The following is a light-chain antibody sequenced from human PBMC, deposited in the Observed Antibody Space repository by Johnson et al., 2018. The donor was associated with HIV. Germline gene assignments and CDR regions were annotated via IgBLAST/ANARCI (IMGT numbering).Light chain of an antibody. CDR2: ENN. J-gene: IGLJ1*01. V-gene: IGLV1-51*02. Sequence: QSVLTQPPSVSAAPGQKVTISCSGSSSNIGNNYVSCYQQLPGTAPTPLIYENNKRPTGIPDRFSASKSGTSATLGITGIQTGDEAHYYCGIWDSSLSAGRCYVVGTGP. CDR3: GIWDSSLSAGRCYV. CDR1: SSNIGNNY.